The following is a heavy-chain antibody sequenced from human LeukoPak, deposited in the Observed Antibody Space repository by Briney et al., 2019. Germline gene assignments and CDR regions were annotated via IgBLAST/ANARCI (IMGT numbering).Heavy chain of an antibody. J-gene: IGHJ5*02. CDR3: ARDAKYVWGNYRWFDP. Sequence: SETLSLTCSVSGGSISSGGYYWSWIRQHPGKGLEWIGYMIYSGYTQDNPSLKSRVTISVDTSNNQFFLKLSSVTAADTPVYYCARDAKYVWGNYRWFDPGGQEILVTVPS. CDR2: MIYSGYT. CDR1: GGSISSGGYY. D-gene: IGHD3-16*02. V-gene: IGHV4-31*03.